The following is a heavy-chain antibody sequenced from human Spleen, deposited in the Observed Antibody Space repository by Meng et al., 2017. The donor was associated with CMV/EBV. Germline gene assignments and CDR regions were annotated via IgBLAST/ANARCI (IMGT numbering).Heavy chain of an antibody. CDR1: GGSFSGYY. Sequence: QVQLQQGGAGLLKPSGTLSLTCAVYGGSFSGYYWSWIRQPPGKGLEWIGEINHSGSTNYNPSLKSRVTISVDTSKNQFSLKLSSVTAADTAVYYCARREDYYDSSGYYLRWGQGTLVTVSS. D-gene: IGHD3-22*01. CDR3: ARREDYYDSSGYYLR. CDR2: INHSGST. V-gene: IGHV4-34*01. J-gene: IGHJ4*02.